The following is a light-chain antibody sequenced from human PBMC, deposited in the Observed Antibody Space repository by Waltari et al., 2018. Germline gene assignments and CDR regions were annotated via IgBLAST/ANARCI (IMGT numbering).Light chain of an antibody. CDR2: GAS. J-gene: IGKJ1*01. Sequence: EILLTQSPVTLSVSPGEGATLSCRASESVRDNLAWYQQKPGQPPRLLIYGASTRAPNVPVRFSGRGSGTEFTLTVSTLQPEDFAIYYCQQYNNGPPASFGQGTKVEIK. V-gene: IGKV3-15*01. CDR1: ESVRDN. CDR3: QQYNNGPPAS.